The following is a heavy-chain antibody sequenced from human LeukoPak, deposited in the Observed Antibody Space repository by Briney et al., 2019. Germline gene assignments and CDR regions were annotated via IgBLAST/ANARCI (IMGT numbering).Heavy chain of an antibody. J-gene: IGHJ4*02. Sequence: SVKVSCKSSGFTFTSSAMQWVRQARGQRLEWIGWIVVGSGNTNYAQKFQERVTITRDMSTSTAYMELSSLRSEDTAVYYCARMDVDYRDFDYWGQGTLVTVSS. D-gene: IGHD4-11*01. CDR2: IVVGSGNT. CDR1: GFTFTSSA. CDR3: ARMDVDYRDFDY. V-gene: IGHV1-58*02.